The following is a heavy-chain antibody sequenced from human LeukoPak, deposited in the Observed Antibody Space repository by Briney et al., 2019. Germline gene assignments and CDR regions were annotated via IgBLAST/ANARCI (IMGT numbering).Heavy chain of an antibody. J-gene: IGHJ6*04. Sequence: GRSLRLSCAASGITFSSYGMDWVRQAPGKGLEGGAVLWYDGSNKYYADSVKGRFTISRDNSKNTLYLQMNSLRAEDTAVYYCARDRIDILTGYPPHGMDVWGKGTTVTVSS. CDR1: GITFSSYG. D-gene: IGHD3-9*01. CDR2: LWYDGSNK. V-gene: IGHV3-33*01. CDR3: ARDRIDILTGYPPHGMDV.